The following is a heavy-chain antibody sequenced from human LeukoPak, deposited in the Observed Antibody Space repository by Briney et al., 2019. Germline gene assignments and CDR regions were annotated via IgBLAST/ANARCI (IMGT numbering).Heavy chain of an antibody. D-gene: IGHD3-22*01. V-gene: IGHV3-49*04. CDR3: TRDQFYSSSYYNDY. CDR2: IRSKAYGGTT. J-gene: IGHJ4*02. Sequence: GGSLRLSCTASGFTFGDYAMSWVRQAPGKGLEWVGFIRSKAYGGTTEYAASVKGRFTISRDDSKSIAYLQMNSLKTEDTAVYYCTRDQFYSSSYYNDYWGQGTLVTVSS. CDR1: GFTFGDYA.